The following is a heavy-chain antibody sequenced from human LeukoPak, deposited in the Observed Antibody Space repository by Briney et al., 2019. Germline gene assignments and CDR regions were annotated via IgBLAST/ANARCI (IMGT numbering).Heavy chain of an antibody. Sequence: SVKVSCKASGGTFSSYAISWVRQAPGQGLEWMGRIIPIFGIANYAQKFQGRVTITADKSTSTAYMELSSLRSEDTAVYYCARIVVVVAATSLQYYYYGMDVWGQGTTVTVSS. J-gene: IGHJ6*02. CDR1: GGTFSSYA. CDR2: IIPIFGIA. D-gene: IGHD2-15*01. V-gene: IGHV1-69*04. CDR3: ARIVVVVAATSLQYYYYGMDV.